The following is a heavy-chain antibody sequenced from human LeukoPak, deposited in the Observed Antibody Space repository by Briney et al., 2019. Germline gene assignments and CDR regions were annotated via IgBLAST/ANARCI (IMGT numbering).Heavy chain of an antibody. CDR1: SGSISSYY. CDR3: ARRGVRSSSWENYFDY. J-gene: IGHJ4*02. Sequence: PSETLSLTCTFSSGSISSYYWSWIRQPPGKGRGWVGYIYYSGSTNYNPSLKSRVTISVDTSKNQFSLKLSSVTAADTAVYYCARRGVRSSSWENYFDYWGQGTLVTVSS. V-gene: IGHV4-59*08. CDR2: IYYSGST. D-gene: IGHD6-13*01.